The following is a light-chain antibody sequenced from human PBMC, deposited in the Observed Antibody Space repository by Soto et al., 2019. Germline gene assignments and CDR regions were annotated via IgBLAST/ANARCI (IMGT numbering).Light chain of an antibody. V-gene: IGLV1-44*01. CDR2: NND. CDR1: SSNIGTNT. J-gene: IGLJ2*01. Sequence: QSVLTQPPSASGTPGQRVSISCSGGSSNIGTNTVNWYQHLPGTAPKLLIFNNDERPSGVPDRFSGSKSGTSASLAISGLQSDDEADYYCATWDDSLNGVVFGGGTKLTVL. CDR3: ATWDDSLNGVV.